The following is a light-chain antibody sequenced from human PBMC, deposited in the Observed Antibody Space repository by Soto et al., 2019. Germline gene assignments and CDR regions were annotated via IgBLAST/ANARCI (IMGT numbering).Light chain of an antibody. CDR3: LLFYSGARV. V-gene: IGLV7-46*01. Sequence: QTVVTQEPSLTVSPGGTVTLTCGSSTGAVTSGHYPYWFQQKPGQAPRTLIFDTSSKHSWTPARFSGSLLGGKVALTLSGAQPEDEAEFYCLLFYSGARVFGGGTKLTVL. CDR2: DTS. CDR1: TGAVTSGHY. J-gene: IGLJ2*01.